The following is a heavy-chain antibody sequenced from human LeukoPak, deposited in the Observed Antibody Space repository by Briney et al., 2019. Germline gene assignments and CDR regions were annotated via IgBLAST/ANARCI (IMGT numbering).Heavy chain of an antibody. CDR1: GFTFSNYA. V-gene: IGHV3-23*01. D-gene: IGHD2-21*02. CDR3: AKRLGDPRAFDY. CDR2: ISGSSGTI. J-gene: IGHJ4*02. Sequence: GRSPRLSCAASGFTFSNYAMNGAGQAPGKALEGVSGISGSSGTINYAAPVKGRFTISRDNSRNTLYLQMNSLRADDTAVYYCAKRLGDPRAFDYWGQGTLVTVSS.